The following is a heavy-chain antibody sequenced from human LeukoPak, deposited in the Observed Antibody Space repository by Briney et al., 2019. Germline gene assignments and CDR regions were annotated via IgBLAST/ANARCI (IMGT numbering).Heavy chain of an antibody. J-gene: IGHJ3*02. CDR2: INHSGST. CDR1: DGSFSGYY. Sequence: SETLSLTCAVYDGSFSGYYWSWIRQPPGKGLEWIGEINHSGSTNYNPSLKSRVTISVDTSKNQFSLKLSSVTAADTAVYYCARGPSTIPFDIWGQGTMVTVSS. CDR3: ARGPSTIPFDI. D-gene: IGHD5/OR15-5a*01. V-gene: IGHV4-34*01.